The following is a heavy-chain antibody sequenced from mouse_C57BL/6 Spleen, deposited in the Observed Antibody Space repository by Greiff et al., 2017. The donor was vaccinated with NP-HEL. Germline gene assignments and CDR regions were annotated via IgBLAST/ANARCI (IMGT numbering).Heavy chain of an antibody. J-gene: IGHJ3*01. D-gene: IGHD1-1*01. CDR2: IDPNSGGT. V-gene: IGHV1-72*01. CDR1: GYTFTSYW. Sequence: QVQLKQPGAELVKPGASVKLSCKASGYTFTSYWMHWVKQRPGRGLEWIGRIDPNSGGTKYNEKFKSKATLTVDKPSSTAYMQLSSLTSEDSAVYYCARKGYYYGSSYVFAYWGQVTLVTVSA. CDR3: ARKGYYYGSSYVFAY.